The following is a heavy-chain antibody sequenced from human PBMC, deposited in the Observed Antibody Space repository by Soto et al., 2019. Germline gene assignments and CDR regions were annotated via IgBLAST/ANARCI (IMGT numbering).Heavy chain of an antibody. CDR3: ARDGRKYYNWFDP. CDR1: GGSVSSGSYY. Sequence: SETLSLTCTVSGGSVSSGSYYWSWIRQPPGKGLEWIGYIYYSVSTYYNPSLKSRVIISVDTSKNQFSLKLNSVTAADTAVYYCARDGRKYYNWFDPWGQGTLVTASS. V-gene: IGHV4-61*01. CDR2: IYYSVST. J-gene: IGHJ5*02.